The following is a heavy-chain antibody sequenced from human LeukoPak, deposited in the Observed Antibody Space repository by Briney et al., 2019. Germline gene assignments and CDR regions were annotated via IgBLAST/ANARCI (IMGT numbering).Heavy chain of an antibody. CDR3: ASALRIYYYFDY. Sequence: GGSLRLSCAASGFTFSSYAMSWVRQAPGKGLEWVSTINNSGGSTYYADSVKGRFTISRDNSKNTLYLQMNSLRAEDTAVYYCASALRIYYYFDYWGQGTLVTVSS. J-gene: IGHJ4*02. CDR1: GFTFSSYA. V-gene: IGHV3-23*01. CDR2: INNSGGST. D-gene: IGHD1-26*01.